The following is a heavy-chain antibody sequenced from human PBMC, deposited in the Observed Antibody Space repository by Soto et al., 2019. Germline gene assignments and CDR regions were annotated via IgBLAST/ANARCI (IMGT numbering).Heavy chain of an antibody. CDR3: TKRATTIPTPGDYFDS. CDR2: LTRDGTS. Sequence: GGSLRLSCAASGFTFSDYSMSWVRQTPERGLEWVSSLTRDGTSYYADSVQGRFTVSRDNSKNTVSLQMHSLRAEDTALYYCTKRATTIPTPGDYFDSWGQGTLVTVSS. J-gene: IGHJ4*02. CDR1: GFTFSDYS. V-gene: IGHV3-23*01. D-gene: IGHD1-1*01.